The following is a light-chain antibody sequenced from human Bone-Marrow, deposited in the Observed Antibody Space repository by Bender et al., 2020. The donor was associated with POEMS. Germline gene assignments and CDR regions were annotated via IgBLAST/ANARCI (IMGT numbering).Light chain of an antibody. CDR1: SSDVGGYKH. CDR2: EVN. J-gene: IGLJ3*02. Sequence: QSALTQPASVSGSPGQSITISCTGTSSDVGGYKHVSWYQQHPGKVPKLMIYEVNNRPSGVSDRFSGSKSGNTASLTISGLQAGGEADYYCCSYTGSGVVFGGGTKLTVL. V-gene: IGLV2-14*01. CDR3: CSYTGSGVV.